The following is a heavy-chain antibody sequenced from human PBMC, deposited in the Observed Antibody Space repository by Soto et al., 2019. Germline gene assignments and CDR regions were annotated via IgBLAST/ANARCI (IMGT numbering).Heavy chain of an antibody. V-gene: IGHV3-23*01. CDR3: SRRSSSWYFDY. J-gene: IGHJ4*02. CDR1: GFTFSSYA. Sequence: EVQLLESGGGLVQPGGSLRLSCAASGFTFSSYAVSWVRQAPGKGLEWVSVISGSGDSTYYADSVKGRFTISRDNSKNTLDLQMNSLRAEDTAVYYCSRRSSSWYFDYWGQGTLVTVSS. D-gene: IGHD6-13*01. CDR2: ISGSGDST.